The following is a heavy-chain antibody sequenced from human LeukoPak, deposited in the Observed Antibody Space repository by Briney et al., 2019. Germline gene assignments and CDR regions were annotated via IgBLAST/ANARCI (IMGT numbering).Heavy chain of an antibody. D-gene: IGHD6-19*01. J-gene: IGHJ4*02. CDR1: GGSISSYY. CDR2: IYYSGST. Sequence: PSETLSLTCTVSGGSISSYYWSWIPQPPGEGLEWIGYIYYSGSTNYNPSLKSRVTISVDTSKNQFSLKLSSVTAADTAVYYCARGEAVAGKNFDYWGQGTLVTVSS. CDR3: ARGEAVAGKNFDY. V-gene: IGHV4-59*01.